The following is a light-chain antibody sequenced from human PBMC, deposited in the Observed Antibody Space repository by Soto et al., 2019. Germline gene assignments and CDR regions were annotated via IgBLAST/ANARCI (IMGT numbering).Light chain of an antibody. V-gene: IGKV3-20*01. J-gene: IGKJ5*01. CDR3: QQYGSSPRIT. CDR1: QSVSSSY. CDR2: GAS. Sequence: THSPGTLSFSPGERATLSCRASQSVSSSYLAWYQQKPGQAPRLLIYGASSRATGIPDRFSGSGSGTDFTLTISRLEPEDFAVYYCQQYGSSPRITFGQGTRLAIK.